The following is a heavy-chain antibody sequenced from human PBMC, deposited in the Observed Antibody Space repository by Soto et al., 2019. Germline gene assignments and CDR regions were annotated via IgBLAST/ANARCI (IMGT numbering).Heavy chain of an antibody. J-gene: IGHJ5*02. CDR3: ARHRYYYDSSGLFDP. CDR1: CGSIISSSYY. V-gene: IGHV4-39*01. CDR2: VYYSGST. Sequence: SETLSLTCTFSCGSIISSSYYWGWIRQPPGKGLEWIGSVYYSGSTYYNPSLKSRVTISVDTSKNQFSLKLSSVAAADTAVYYCARHRYYYDSSGLFDPWGQGTLVTVSS. D-gene: IGHD3-22*01.